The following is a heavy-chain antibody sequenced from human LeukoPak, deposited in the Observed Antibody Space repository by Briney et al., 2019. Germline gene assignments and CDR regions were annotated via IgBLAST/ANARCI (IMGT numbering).Heavy chain of an antibody. Sequence: GGSLRLSCAASGFTVSTTYMSWVRQAPGRGLEWVSVIYSGGSTYYADSVKGRFTISRDNSKNTVYLQMNSLRAEDTAVYYCARDPTATVGHWGQGTLVTVSS. J-gene: IGHJ4*02. V-gene: IGHV3-53*01. CDR2: IYSGGST. CDR1: GFTVSTTY. D-gene: IGHD4-11*01. CDR3: ARDPTATVGH.